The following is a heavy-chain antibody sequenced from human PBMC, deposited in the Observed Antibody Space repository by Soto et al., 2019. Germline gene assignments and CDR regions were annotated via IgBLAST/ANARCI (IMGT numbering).Heavy chain of an antibody. J-gene: IGHJ4*02. CDR3: ARRQSRHWVDY. Sequence: PSETLSLTCIVSGSSISSSGYNWCWIRQPPGKGLEWSVSMYYIVGTYSNPSITSPVTIFTGTSANQISLKPVSVTATDPSVYYGARRQSRHWVDYWGQGTLVTVSS. CDR2: MYYIVGT. D-gene: IGHD3-16*01. CDR1: GSSISSSGYN. V-gene: IGHV4-39*01.